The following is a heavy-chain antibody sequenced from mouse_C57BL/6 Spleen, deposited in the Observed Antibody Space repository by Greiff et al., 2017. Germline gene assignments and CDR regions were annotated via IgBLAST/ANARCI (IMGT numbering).Heavy chain of an antibody. V-gene: IGHV1-82*01. CDR2: IYPGDGDT. CDR1: GYAFSSSW. D-gene: IGHD1-1*01. J-gene: IGHJ4*01. Sequence: QVHVKQSGPELVKPGASVKISCKASGYAFSSSWMNWVKQRPGKGLEWIGRIYPGDGDTNYNGKFKGKATLTADKSSSTAYMQLSSLTSEDSAVYFCASTTVVEDYYAMDYWGQGTSVTVSS. CDR3: ASTTVVEDYYAMDY.